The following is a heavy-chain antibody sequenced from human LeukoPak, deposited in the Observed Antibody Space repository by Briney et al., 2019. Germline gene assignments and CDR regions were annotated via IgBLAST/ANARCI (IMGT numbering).Heavy chain of an antibody. CDR1: GFTFSTYA. V-gene: IGHV3-23*01. CDR3: AKPIGPRYGDYHNSCFDS. D-gene: IGHD4-17*01. J-gene: IGHJ5*01. Sequence: QPGGSLRLSCAASGFTFSTYAMSWVRQAPAKGLEWVSAISTTTYYADFVEGRFTISRDNSKNTLYLQMNSLRAEDTAVYYCAKPIGPRYGDYHNSCFDSWGQGTLVTVSS. CDR2: ISTTT.